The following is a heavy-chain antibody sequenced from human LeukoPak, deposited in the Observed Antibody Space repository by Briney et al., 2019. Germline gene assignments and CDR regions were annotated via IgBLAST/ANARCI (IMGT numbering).Heavy chain of an antibody. J-gene: IGHJ4*02. CDR1: GYTFTNYG. CDR2: ISASTGNT. D-gene: IGHD6-6*01. Sequence: GASVKVSCKSSGYTFTNYGITWVRQAPGQGLEWVGWISASTGNTDYAQKFQGRVSMTTDTSTSTVYMELRGLRSDDTAVYYCARAGWYTGSSGACDNWGQGTLVTVSS. CDR3: ARAGWYTGSSGACDN. V-gene: IGHV1-18*01.